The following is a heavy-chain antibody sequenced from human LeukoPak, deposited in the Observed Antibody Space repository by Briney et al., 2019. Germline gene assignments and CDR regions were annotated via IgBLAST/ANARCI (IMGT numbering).Heavy chain of an antibody. J-gene: IGHJ6*03. CDR1: GYSFTSYW. Sequence: GGSLRLSCKGSGYSFTSYWIGWVRQMPGKGLEWMGIIYPGDSDTRYSPSFQGQVTISADKSISTAYLQWSSLKASDTAIYYCARHFHHYYMDVWGKGITVTVSS. CDR3: ARHFHHYYMDV. CDR2: IYPGDSDT. V-gene: IGHV5-51*01.